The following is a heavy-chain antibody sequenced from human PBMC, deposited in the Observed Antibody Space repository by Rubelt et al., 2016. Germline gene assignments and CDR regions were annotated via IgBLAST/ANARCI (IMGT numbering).Heavy chain of an antibody. CDR2: INTDGSTT. V-gene: IGHV3-74*02. Sequence: EVYLLESGGNVVQPGGSLRLSCAASGFTFSAFAMSWVRQAPGKGLEWVSGINTDGSTTNYADSVKGRFTISRDNAKNTLYLQMNSLRGEDAARYYCARARYTSSSQILDPWGPGTLVTVSS. CDR3: ARARYTSSSQILDP. CDR1: GFTFSAFA. J-gene: IGHJ5*02. D-gene: IGHD6-6*01.